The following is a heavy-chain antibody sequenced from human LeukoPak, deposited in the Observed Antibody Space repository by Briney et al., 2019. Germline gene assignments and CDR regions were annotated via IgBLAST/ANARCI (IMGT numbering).Heavy chain of an antibody. D-gene: IGHD5-24*01. V-gene: IGHV3-30-3*01. Sequence: PGGSLRLSCAASGFTFSSYAIHWVRQAPGKGLEWVAVISYDGSNKYYADSVKGRFTVSRDDSKNTLYLQMDSLRAEDTAVYYCARGGLQFADYWGQGTLVTVSS. CDR2: ISYDGSNK. CDR1: GFTFSSYA. CDR3: ARGGLQFADY. J-gene: IGHJ4*02.